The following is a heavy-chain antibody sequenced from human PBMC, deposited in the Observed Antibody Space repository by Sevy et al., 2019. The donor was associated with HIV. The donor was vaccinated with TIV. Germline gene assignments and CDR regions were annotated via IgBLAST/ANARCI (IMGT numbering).Heavy chain of an antibody. CDR1: GFSFSWYD. D-gene: IGHD2-15*01. CDR3: ARDHPDKDGMDV. Sequence: GGSLRLSCATSGFSFSWYDIQWVRQAPGKGLEWGAFIMYDGSKKYYRDSVKGRFTISRDNSKNTLYLQMNSLRDEDTAVYYCARDHPDKDGMDVWGQGTMVTVSS. V-gene: IGHV3-30*02. J-gene: IGHJ6*02. CDR2: IMYDGSKK.